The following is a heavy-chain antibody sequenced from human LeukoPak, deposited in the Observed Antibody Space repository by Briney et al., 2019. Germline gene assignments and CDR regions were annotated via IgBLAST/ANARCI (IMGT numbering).Heavy chain of an antibody. Sequence: ASVKVSCKASGYTFSNYGIIWVRQAPGQGLEWMGWISTYNGNTNYIQKLQGRVTVTTDTSTSTIYMELRSLRSDDTAVYYCARGTGTNVYPFDYWGQGTLVTVSS. D-gene: IGHD1-1*01. V-gene: IGHV1-18*01. CDR3: ARGTGTNVYPFDY. J-gene: IGHJ4*02. CDR1: GYTFSNYG. CDR2: ISTYNGNT.